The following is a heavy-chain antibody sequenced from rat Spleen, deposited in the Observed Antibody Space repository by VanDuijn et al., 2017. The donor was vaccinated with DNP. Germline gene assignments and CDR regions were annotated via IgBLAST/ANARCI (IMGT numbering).Heavy chain of an antibody. CDR3: ARPDYYDGSYPHY. CDR1: GFTFGDYA. Sequence: EVQLVESGGGLVQPGNSLKLSCAASGFTFGDYAMAWVRQSPKKGLEWVATISYDGSSTDYGDSVKGRFTISRDNAKSTLYLQMNSLRSEDMATYYCARPDYYDGSYPHYWGQGVMVTVSS. CDR2: ISYDGSST. D-gene: IGHD1-12*02. V-gene: IGHV5-17*01. J-gene: IGHJ2*01.